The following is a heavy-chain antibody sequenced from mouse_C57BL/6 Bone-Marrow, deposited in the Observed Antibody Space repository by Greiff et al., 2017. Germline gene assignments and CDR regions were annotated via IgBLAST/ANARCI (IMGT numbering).Heavy chain of an antibody. V-gene: IGHV1-53*01. CDR1: GYILISYW. D-gene: IGHD2-12*01. CDR3: ARRPYYNYTPFAY. Sequence: VHPPQPGTELLNPGVSVTLYCKASGYILISYWLHWVKQRPGQGLEWIGKINPSYGGTNYNEKFNSKATLTVDKYSSTAYMQLSSLTSEDSAVYYCARRPYYNYTPFAYWGQGTLVSVSA. J-gene: IGHJ3*01. CDR2: INPSYGGT.